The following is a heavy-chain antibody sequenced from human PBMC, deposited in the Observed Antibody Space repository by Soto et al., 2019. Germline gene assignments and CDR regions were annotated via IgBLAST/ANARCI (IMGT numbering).Heavy chain of an antibody. V-gene: IGHV4-31*03. J-gene: IGHJ4*02. CDR2: IYYSGST. CDR3: WGGTSWPGWYFDY. Sequence: QVQLQESGPGLVKPSQTLSLTCTVSGGSISSGGYYWSWIRQHPGKGLEWIGYIYYSGSTYYNPYLKSRVTISVDTSKNQFSLKLSSVTAADTAVYYCWGGTSWPGWYFDYWGQGTLVTVSS. D-gene: IGHD2-2*01. CDR1: GGSISSGGYY.